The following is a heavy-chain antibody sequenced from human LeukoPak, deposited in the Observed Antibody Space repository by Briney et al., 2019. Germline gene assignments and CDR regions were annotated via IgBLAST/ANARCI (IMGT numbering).Heavy chain of an antibody. CDR3: ARVARSGGSCYHFDY. J-gene: IGHJ4*02. CDR1: GGSISTYY. Sequence: SETLSLTCTVSGGSISTYYWTWIRQPAGKGLEWIGRMYSSGIADYNPSLKSRGTMSVDMSKNQFSLKLSSVTAADTAVYYCARVARSGGSCYHFDYWGQGTLVTASS. D-gene: IGHD2-15*01. V-gene: IGHV4-4*07. CDR2: MYSSGIA.